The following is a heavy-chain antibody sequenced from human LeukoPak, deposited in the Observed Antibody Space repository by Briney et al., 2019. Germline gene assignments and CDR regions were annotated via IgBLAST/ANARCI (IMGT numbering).Heavy chain of an antibody. CDR1: GGSISSGGYY. Sequence: SQTLSLTCTVSGGSISSGGYYWSWIRQHPGKGLEWIGYIYYSGSTYYNPSLKSRVTISVDTSKNQFSLKLSSVTAADTAVYYCARFSVGFGEYFFDPWGQGTLVTVSS. J-gene: IGHJ5*02. CDR3: ARFSVGFGEYFFDP. CDR2: IYYSGST. D-gene: IGHD3-10*01. V-gene: IGHV4-31*03.